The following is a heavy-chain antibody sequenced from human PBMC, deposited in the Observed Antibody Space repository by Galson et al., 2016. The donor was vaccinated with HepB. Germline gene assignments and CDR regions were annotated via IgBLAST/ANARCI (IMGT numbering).Heavy chain of an antibody. Sequence: SVKVSCKASGFTFTSSAVQWVRQARGQRLEWIGWIVVGSGNTNYAQKFQERVTFTRDMSTSTAYMELSSLRSDDTAVYYCAADKDYTTQNYFDYWGQGTLVAVSS. V-gene: IGHV1-58*01. CDR3: AADKDYTTQNYFDY. CDR2: IVVGSGNT. D-gene: IGHD4-11*01. J-gene: IGHJ4*02. CDR1: GFTFTSSA.